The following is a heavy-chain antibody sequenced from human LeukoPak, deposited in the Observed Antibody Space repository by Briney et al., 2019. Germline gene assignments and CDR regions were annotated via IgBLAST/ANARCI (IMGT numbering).Heavy chain of an antibody. D-gene: IGHD3-22*01. CDR1: GFTFSSYA. CDR2: ISGSGGST. Sequence: PGGSLRLSCAASGFTFSSYAMSWVRQAPGKGLEWVSAISGSGGSTYYADSVKGRFTISRDNSKNTLYLQMNSLRAEDAAVYYCAKDLRIPGNYYDSSGGAFDIWGQGTMVTVSS. CDR3: AKDLRIPGNYYDSSGGAFDI. V-gene: IGHV3-23*01. J-gene: IGHJ3*02.